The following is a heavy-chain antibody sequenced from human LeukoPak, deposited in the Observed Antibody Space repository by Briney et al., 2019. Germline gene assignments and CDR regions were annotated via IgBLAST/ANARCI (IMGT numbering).Heavy chain of an antibody. D-gene: IGHD6-13*01. J-gene: IGHJ4*02. CDR3: ARDNTAAAGIEFGY. Sequence: ASVKVSCKASGGTFSSYAISWVRQAPGQGLEWMGWMNPNSGNTGYAQRFQGRVTFTRNSSINTAYMDLSSLTSEDTAVYYCARDNTAAAGIEFGYWGQGTLITVSS. CDR1: GGTFSSYA. CDR2: MNPNSGNT. V-gene: IGHV1-8*03.